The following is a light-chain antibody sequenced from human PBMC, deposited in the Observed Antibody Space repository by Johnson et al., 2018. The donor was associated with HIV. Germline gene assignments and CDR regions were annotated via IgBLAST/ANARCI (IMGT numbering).Light chain of an antibody. CDR2: EDN. J-gene: IGLJ1*01. CDR3: ATWDSSLSGGV. Sequence: QAVLTQPPSVSAAPGQTVNISCSGNVSNIESYFVSWYQQLPGAAPTLLIYEDNKRPSGIPDRFYGSKSGTSATLGITGLQTGDEADYYCATWDSSLSGGVFGTGTKVTVL. V-gene: IGLV1-51*02. CDR1: VSNIESYF.